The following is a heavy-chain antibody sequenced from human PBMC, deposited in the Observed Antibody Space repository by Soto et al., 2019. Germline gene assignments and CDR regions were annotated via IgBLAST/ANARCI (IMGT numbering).Heavy chain of an antibody. J-gene: IGHJ4*02. Sequence: EVQLVESGGGLVQPGGSLRLSCATSGFTFSDYWMHWVRQDPGKGLVWVSRINNDGSTTTYADSVKGRFTISRDNAKNTLYLQMNSLRAEDTAVYYCARGLSSMVRGVGHSWGRGTLVTVSS. CDR2: INNDGSTT. CDR1: GFTFSDYW. D-gene: IGHD3-10*01. V-gene: IGHV3-74*01. CDR3: ARGLSSMVRGVGHS.